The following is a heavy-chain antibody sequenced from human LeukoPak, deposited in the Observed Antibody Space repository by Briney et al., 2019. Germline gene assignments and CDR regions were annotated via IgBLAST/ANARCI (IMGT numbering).Heavy chain of an antibody. CDR2: ISSSSSYI. D-gene: IGHD4-17*01. CDR1: GFTFSSYS. Sequence: GGSLRLSCAASGFTFSSYSMNWVRQAPGKGLEWVSSISSSSSYIYYADSVKGRFTISRDNAKNSLYLQMNSLRAEDTAVYYCARDYGDYGGRSWFDPWGQGTLVTVSS. V-gene: IGHV3-21*01. J-gene: IGHJ5*02. CDR3: ARDYGDYGGRSWFDP.